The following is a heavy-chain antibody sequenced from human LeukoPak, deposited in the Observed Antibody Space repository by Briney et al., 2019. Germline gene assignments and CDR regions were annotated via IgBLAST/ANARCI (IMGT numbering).Heavy chain of an antibody. CDR1: GGSISSGGYS. J-gene: IGHJ3*02. CDR3: AGARPVYCSSTSCYLDAFDI. CDR2: IYHSGST. V-gene: IGHV4-30-2*01. D-gene: IGHD2-2*01. Sequence: SETLSLTCAVSGGSISSGGYSWSWIRQPPGKGLEWIGYIYHSGSTYYNPSLKSRVTISVDRSKNQFSLKLSSVTAADTAVYYCAGARPVYCSSTSCYLDAFDIWGQGTMVTVSS.